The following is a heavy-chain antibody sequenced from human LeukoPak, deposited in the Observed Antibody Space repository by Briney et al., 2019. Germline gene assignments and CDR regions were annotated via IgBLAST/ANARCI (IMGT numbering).Heavy chain of an antibody. CDR3: AKVKPDYYHNSGYQYHFDY. J-gene: IGHJ4*02. CDR1: GFTFSSYA. Sequence: PGGSLRLSCAASGFTFSSYAMSWVRQAPGKGLEWVSAISGSGGSTYYADSVKGRFTISRDNSKNTLYLQMNSLRAEDTAVYYCAKVKPDYYHNSGYQYHFDYWGQGTLVTVSS. D-gene: IGHD3-22*01. V-gene: IGHV3-23*01. CDR2: ISGSGGST.